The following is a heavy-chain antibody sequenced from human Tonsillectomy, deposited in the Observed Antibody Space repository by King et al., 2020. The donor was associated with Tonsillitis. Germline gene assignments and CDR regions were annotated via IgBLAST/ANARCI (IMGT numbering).Heavy chain of an antibody. CDR1: GGSISTYY. D-gene: IGHD2-8*01. Sequence: QLQESGPGLVKPSETLSLTCTVSGGSISTYYWSWIRQTPGKGLEWIGYIYYSESTNYNPSLQSRVTISLDTSQNQFSLKLSSVTAADTAVYYCARVAGTYGGFGQLYFDYWGQGTLVTVSS. V-gene: IGHV4-59*01. CDR3: ARVAGTYGGFGQLYFDY. CDR2: IYYSEST. J-gene: IGHJ4*02.